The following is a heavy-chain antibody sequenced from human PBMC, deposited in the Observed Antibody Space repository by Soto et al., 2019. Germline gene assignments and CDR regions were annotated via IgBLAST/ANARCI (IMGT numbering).Heavy chain of an antibody. D-gene: IGHD3-10*01. CDR2: ISGSGGST. V-gene: IGHV3-23*01. CDR1: GFTFSSYA. Sequence: SGGSLRLSCAASGFTFSSYAMSWVRQAPGKGLEWVSAISGSGGSTYYADSVKGRFTISRDNSKNTLYLQMNSLRAEDTAVYYCAKDQPRIWFGESPKRGDPRSWDYYGMDVWGQGTTVTVSS. J-gene: IGHJ6*02. CDR3: AKDQPRIWFGESPKRGDPRSWDYYGMDV.